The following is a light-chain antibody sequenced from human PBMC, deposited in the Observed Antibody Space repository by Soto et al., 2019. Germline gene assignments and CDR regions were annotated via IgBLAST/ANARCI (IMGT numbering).Light chain of an antibody. V-gene: IGLV3-1*01. CDR1: KLGDKY. CDR3: QAWDSSTAV. CDR2: QDS. Sequence: SYELTQPPSVSVSPGQTASITCSEDKLGDKYACWYQQKPGQSPVLVIYQDSKRPSGIPGRFSGSNSGNTATLTISGTQAMDEADYYCQAWDSSTAVFGGGTKVTVL. J-gene: IGLJ2*01.